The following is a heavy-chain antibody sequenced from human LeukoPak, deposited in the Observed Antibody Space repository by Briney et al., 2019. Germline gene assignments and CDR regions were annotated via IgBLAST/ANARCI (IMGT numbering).Heavy chain of an antibody. D-gene: IGHD6-13*01. CDR2: IYSSGST. CDR1: GGSISSYF. J-gene: IGHJ4*02. V-gene: IGHV4-59*01. Sequence: SETLSLTCTVSGGSISSYFWTWIRQPPGRGLEWIGYIYSSGSTSYNPSLKSRVTISVDTSKNQFSLKLNSVTAADTAVYYCAGHVSAAAGGRWGQGTLVTVSS. CDR3: AGHVSAAAGGR.